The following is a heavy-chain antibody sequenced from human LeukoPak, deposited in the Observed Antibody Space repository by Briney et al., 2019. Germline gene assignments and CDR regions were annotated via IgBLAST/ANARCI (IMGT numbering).Heavy chain of an antibody. CDR1: GYTFTSYG. Sequence: ASVKASCKASGYTFTSYGISWVRQAPGQGLEWMGWISAYNGNTNYAQKLQGRVTMTTDTSTSTAYMELRSLRSDDTVVYYCARGVVDTEDYYYMDVWGKGTTVTVSS. J-gene: IGHJ6*03. CDR3: ARGVVDTEDYYYMDV. V-gene: IGHV1-18*01. D-gene: IGHD5-18*01. CDR2: ISAYNGNT.